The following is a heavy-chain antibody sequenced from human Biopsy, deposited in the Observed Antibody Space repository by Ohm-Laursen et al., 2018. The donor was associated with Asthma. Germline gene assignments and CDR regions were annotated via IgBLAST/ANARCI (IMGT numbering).Heavy chain of an antibody. CDR1: GYTFNSAG. D-gene: IGHD3-10*01. CDR3: ARAVDYSHYYGINV. V-gene: IGHV1-18*01. Sequence: SVKVSCKTSGYTFNSAGITWVRQAPGQGLEWMGWISVYNGNTRVAQKLQDRVTMITDTSTSTAYMELRSLRSDDTAVYFCARAVDYSHYYGINVWGQGTTVTVS. J-gene: IGHJ6*02. CDR2: ISVYNGNT.